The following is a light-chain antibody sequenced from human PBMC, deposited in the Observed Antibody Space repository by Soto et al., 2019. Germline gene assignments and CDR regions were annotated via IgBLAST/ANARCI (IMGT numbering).Light chain of an antibody. Sequence: QSALTQPASVSGSPGQSITISCTGTSSDVGGYDYVSWYQHHPGKAPRLMIYDVSNRPSGVSNRFSGSKSGYTASLTISGLQAEDEADYSCSSYTSSSTPPYVFGTGTKVTVL. V-gene: IGLV2-14*03. CDR1: SSDVGGYDY. CDR2: DVS. J-gene: IGLJ1*01. CDR3: SSYTSSSTPPYV.